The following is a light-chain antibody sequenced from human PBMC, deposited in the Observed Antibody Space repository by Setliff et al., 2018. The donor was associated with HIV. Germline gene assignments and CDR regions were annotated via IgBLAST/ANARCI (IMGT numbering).Light chain of an antibody. J-gene: IGLJ1*01. CDR1: ISDVGTYDR. V-gene: IGLV2-18*02. CDR3: FSFTSSSTDV. CDR2: EVS. Sequence: QSALTQPPSVSGSPGQSVTISCTGTISDVGTYDRVSWYQQPPGTAPKLMIYEVSNRPSGVPDRFSGSKSGNTASLIISGLQAEDEADYYCFSFTSSSTDVFGPGTKATVL.